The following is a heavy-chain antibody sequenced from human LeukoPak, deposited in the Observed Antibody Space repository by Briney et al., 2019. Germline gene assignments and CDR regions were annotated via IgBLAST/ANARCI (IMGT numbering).Heavy chain of an antibody. Sequence: GSLRLSCAASGFTFSSYAMHWVRQAPGKGLEWVAVISYDGSNKYYADSVKGRFTISRDNSKNTLYLQMNSLRAEDTAEYYCARPQYYYDSSGSGDAFDIWGQGTMVTVSS. V-gene: IGHV3-30-3*01. D-gene: IGHD3-22*01. CDR3: ARPQYYYDSSGSGDAFDI. CDR2: ISYDGSNK. J-gene: IGHJ3*02. CDR1: GFTFSSYA.